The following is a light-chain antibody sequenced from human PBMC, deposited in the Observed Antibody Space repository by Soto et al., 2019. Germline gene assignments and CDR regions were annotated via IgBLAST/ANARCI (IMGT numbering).Light chain of an antibody. CDR1: QSVSSN. V-gene: IGKV3-15*01. CDR2: GAS. J-gene: IGKJ1*01. CDR3: QQYNYWPPMA. Sequence: EIVMTQSPATLSVSPGERATLSCRASQSVSSNLAWYQQKPGQAPRLLIYGASTRATGIPARFSGSGSGTEFTLTIRRLPAEDFAVYYFQQYNYWPPMAVGQGTKVEIK.